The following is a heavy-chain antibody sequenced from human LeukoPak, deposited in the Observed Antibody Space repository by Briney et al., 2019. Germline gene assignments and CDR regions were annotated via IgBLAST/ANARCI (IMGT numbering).Heavy chain of an antibody. CDR1: GFTFGDYA. V-gene: IGHV3-49*04. D-gene: IGHD5-24*01. CDR3: TRWGDGYKNYYYMDV. CDR2: IRSKAYGGTT. J-gene: IGHJ6*03. Sequence: GGSLRLSCTASGFTFGDYAMSWVRQAPGKGLEWVGFIRSKAYGGTTEYAASVKGRFTISRDDSKSIAYLQMNSLKTEDTAVYYCTRWGDGYKNYYYMDVWGKGTTVTISS.